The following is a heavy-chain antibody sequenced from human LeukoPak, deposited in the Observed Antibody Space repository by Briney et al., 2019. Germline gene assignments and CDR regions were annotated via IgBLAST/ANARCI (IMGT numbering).Heavy chain of an antibody. CDR1: GFTFNSYT. J-gene: IGHJ4*02. Sequence: PGGSLRLSCAASGFTFNSYTMFWVRQAPGKGLEWVAVTSNDENIKYYADSVKGRFTISRDNSRDTLFLERSSLRVEDTAVYYCARDPILGPPDYFDYWGRGTLVTVSS. CDR3: ARDPILGPPDYFDY. D-gene: IGHD1-14*01. CDR2: TSNDENIK. V-gene: IGHV3-30-3*01.